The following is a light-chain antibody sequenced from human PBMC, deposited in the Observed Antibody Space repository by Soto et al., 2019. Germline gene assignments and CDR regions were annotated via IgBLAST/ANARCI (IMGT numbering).Light chain of an antibody. CDR3: QQYVSIPLT. J-gene: IGKJ4*01. CDR1: QSISTN. CDR2: GAS. V-gene: IGKV3-15*01. Sequence: MTQSPATLSVSPGERVSLSCRASQSISTNLAWYQQKPGQAPRLLIYGASTRDTHIPDRFSGTGSETEFTLSVSSLQSEDFAVYYCQQYVSIPLTFGGGTKVEMK.